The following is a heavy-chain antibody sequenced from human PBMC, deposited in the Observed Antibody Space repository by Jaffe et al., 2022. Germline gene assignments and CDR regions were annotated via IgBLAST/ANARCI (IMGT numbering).Heavy chain of an antibody. D-gene: IGHD5-12*01. CDR1: GDTFSYYA. V-gene: IGHV1-69*12. Sequence: QVQLVQSGAEVKKPGSSVKVSCKSSGDTFSYYAINWVRQAPGQGLEWMGGIIPIFGTTEYAQKFQGRVTITADDSTATAYMDLSTLRSEDTAVYYCAKSRIVASITDAFDIWGQGTMVTVSS. J-gene: IGHJ3*02. CDR2: IIPIFGTT. CDR3: AKSRIVASITDAFDI.